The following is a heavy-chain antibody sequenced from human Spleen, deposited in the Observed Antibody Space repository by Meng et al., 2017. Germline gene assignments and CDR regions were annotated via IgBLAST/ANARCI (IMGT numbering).Heavy chain of an antibody. CDR1: GGSFSGKY. CDR3: AGEPGYCSGGSCYGGWFDP. V-gene: IGHV4-34*01. J-gene: IGHJ5*02. Sequence: QVQLQQWGAGLLKPSETLSRTCAVLGGSFSGKYWSWFRQPPGKGLEWIGEINHRGSTDYKPSLKSRVTISVDTSKNLLSLKLTSVTAADTAVYYCAGEPGYCSGGSCYGGWFDPWGQGLLVTVSS. CDR2: INHRGST. D-gene: IGHD2-15*01.